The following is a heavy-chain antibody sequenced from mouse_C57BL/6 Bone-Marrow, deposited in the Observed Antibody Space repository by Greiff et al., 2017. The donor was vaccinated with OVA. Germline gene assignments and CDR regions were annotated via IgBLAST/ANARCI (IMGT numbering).Heavy chain of an antibody. V-gene: IGHV1-4*01. CDR1: GYTFTSYT. D-gene: IGHD1-1*01. CDR2: INPSSGYT. CDR3: ARSDGIWFAY. Sequence: VQLQQSGAELARPGASVKMSCKASGYTFTSYTMHWVNQRPGQGLEWIGYINPSSGYTKYNQKFKDKATLTADKSSSTAYMQLNSLTSEDSAVYYCARSDGIWFAYWGQGTLVTVSA. J-gene: IGHJ3*01.